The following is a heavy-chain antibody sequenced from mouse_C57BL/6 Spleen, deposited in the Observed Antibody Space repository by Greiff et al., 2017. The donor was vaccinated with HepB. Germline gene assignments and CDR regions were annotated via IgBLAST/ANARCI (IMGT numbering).Heavy chain of an antibody. J-gene: IGHJ3*01. D-gene: IGHD1-1*02. CDR3: TGWYDWFAY. Sequence: DVKLVESGAELVRPGASVKLSCTASGFNIKDDYMHWVKQRPEQGLEWIGWIDPENGDTEYASKFQGKATITADTSSNTAYLQLSSLTSEDTAVYYCTGWYDWFAYWGQGTLVTVSA. CDR1: GFNIKDDY. V-gene: IGHV14-4*01. CDR2: IDPENGDT.